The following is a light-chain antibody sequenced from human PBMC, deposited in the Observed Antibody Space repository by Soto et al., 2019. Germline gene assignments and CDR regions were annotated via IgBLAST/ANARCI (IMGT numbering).Light chain of an antibody. V-gene: IGKV3-15*01. CDR1: QSVSSN. Sequence: EIVMTQSPATLSVSPGERATLSCRASQSVSSNLAWYQQKPGQAPRLLIYGASTRATGIPARFSGSGSGTEFTLTISSRQSEDFAVYYCQQYNNWHSALTFGGGTKVDIK. CDR2: GAS. CDR3: QQYNNWHSALT. J-gene: IGKJ4*01.